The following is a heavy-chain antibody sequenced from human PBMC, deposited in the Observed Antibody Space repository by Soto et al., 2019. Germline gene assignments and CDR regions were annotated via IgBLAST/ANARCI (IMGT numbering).Heavy chain of an antibody. Sequence: EVQLVESGGGLVQPGRSLRLSCAASGFTFDDYAMHWVRQAPGKGLEWVSGISWNSGSIGYADSVKGRFTISRDNAKNSLYLLMNSLRAEDTALYYCAKDIWDKFWSAYYTAFDSWGQGTLVTVSS. D-gene: IGHD3-3*01. V-gene: IGHV3-9*01. CDR3: AKDIWDKFWSAYYTAFDS. J-gene: IGHJ4*02. CDR2: ISWNSGSI. CDR1: GFTFDDYA.